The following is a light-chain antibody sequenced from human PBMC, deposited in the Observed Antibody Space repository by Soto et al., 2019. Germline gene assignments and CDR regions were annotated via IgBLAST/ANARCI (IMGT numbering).Light chain of an antibody. CDR1: QIVSSY. Sequence: EMVLTQSPATLSLSPGERSTLSCRASQIVSSYLAWYQQKPGQAPRLLIYDASNRATSIPARFRGSGSGTDFTLTISSLEPEDFAVYYCQPRSNWPVTFGQGTRLEIK. V-gene: IGKV3-11*01. J-gene: IGKJ5*01. CDR2: DAS. CDR3: QPRSNWPVT.